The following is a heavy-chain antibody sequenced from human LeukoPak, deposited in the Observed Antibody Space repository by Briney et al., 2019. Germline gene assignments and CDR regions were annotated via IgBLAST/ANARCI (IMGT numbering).Heavy chain of an antibody. V-gene: IGHV1-18*01. CDR1: GGTFSSYA. J-gene: IGHJ3*02. CDR2: ISAYNGIT. Sequence: GASVKVSCKASGGTFSSYAISWVRQAPGQGLEWMGWISAYNGITNYAQKLQGRVTMTTDTSTSTAYMELRSLRSDDTAVYYCARDPLGHYDFWSGYFNSNAFDIWGQGTMVTVSS. CDR3: ARDPLGHYDFWSGYFNSNAFDI. D-gene: IGHD3-3*01.